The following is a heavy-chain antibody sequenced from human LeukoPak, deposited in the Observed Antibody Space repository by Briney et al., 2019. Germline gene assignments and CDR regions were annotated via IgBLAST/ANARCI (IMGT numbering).Heavy chain of an antibody. J-gene: IGHJ4*02. CDR1: GFTFSSYA. CDR3: AKGLVPAAIRVVDY. V-gene: IGHV3-23*01. Sequence: GGSLRLSCAASGFTFSSYAMSWVRQAPGKGLEWVSAISASGGSTYYADSVKGRFTISRDNSQNTLYLQVNSLRAEDTAVYYYAKGLVPAAIRVVDYWGQGTLVTVSS. CDR2: ISASGGST. D-gene: IGHD2-2*01.